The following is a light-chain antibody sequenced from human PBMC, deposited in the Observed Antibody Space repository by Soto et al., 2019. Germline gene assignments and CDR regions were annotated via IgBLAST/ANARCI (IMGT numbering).Light chain of an antibody. CDR2: KDS. CDR3: QSADSSGTYV. Sequence: SYELTQPPSVSVSPGQTARITCSGDALPKQYAYWYQQKPGQAPVLVIYKDSERPSGIPERFSGSSSGTTVTLTISGVQAGDEADYYCQSADSSGTYVFVTGTKVTVL. J-gene: IGLJ1*01. V-gene: IGLV3-25*03. CDR1: ALPKQY.